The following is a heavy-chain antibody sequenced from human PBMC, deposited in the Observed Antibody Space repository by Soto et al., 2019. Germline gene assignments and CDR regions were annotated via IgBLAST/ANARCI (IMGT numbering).Heavy chain of an antibody. D-gene: IGHD2-15*01. CDR2: ISYDGSNK. Sequence: VQLVESGGGVVQPGRSLRLSCAASGFTFSSYGMHWVRQAPGKGLEWVAVISYDGSNKYYADSVKGRFTISRDNSKNTLYLQMNSLRAEDTAVYYCAKDPFGYCSGGSCYSWLDYWGQGTLVTVSS. V-gene: IGHV3-30*18. CDR1: GFTFSSYG. J-gene: IGHJ4*02. CDR3: AKDPFGYCSGGSCYSWLDY.